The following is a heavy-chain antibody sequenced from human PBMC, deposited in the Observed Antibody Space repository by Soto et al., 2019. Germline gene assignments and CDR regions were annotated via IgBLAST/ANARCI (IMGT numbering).Heavy chain of an antibody. J-gene: IGHJ5*02. V-gene: IGHV3-23*01. CDR3: AKEADFWSGSPNWFDP. Sequence: PGGSLRLSCAASGFTFSSYAMSWVRQAPGKGLEWVSAISGSGGSTYYADSVKGRFTSSRDNSKNTLYLQMNSLRAEDTAVYYCAKEADFWSGSPNWFDPWGQGTLVPVSS. CDR2: ISGSGGST. CDR1: GFTFSSYA. D-gene: IGHD3-3*01.